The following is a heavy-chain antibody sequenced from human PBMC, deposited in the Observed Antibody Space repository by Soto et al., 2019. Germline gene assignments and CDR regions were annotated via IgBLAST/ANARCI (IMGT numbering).Heavy chain of an antibody. Sequence: SVKVSFRDSGFTFTSSAVQWVRQARGQRLEWIGWIVVGSGNTNYAQKFQERVTITRDMSTSTAYMELSSLRSEDTAVYYCAADPFPYDSSGPPFDYWGQRTLVNVSS. CDR3: AADPFPYDSSGPPFDY. D-gene: IGHD3-22*01. CDR1: GFTFTSSA. J-gene: IGHJ4*02. CDR2: IVVGSGNT. V-gene: IGHV1-58*01.